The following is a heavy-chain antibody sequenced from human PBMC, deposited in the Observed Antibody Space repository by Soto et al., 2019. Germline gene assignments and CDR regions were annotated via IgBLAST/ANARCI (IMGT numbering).Heavy chain of an antibody. CDR3: AREETAWPLAYGLDV. J-gene: IGHJ6*02. CDR1: GFTFSSYS. CDR2: IGTRSDV. Sequence: LRLSCAASGFTFSSYSIHWVRQAPGKGLEWVSSIGTRSDVYYADSVKGRFTISRDNAKSSMALQMNSLRAEDTGVYYCAREETAWPLAYGLDVWGQGTTVTVSS. D-gene: IGHD2-21*02. V-gene: IGHV3-21*01.